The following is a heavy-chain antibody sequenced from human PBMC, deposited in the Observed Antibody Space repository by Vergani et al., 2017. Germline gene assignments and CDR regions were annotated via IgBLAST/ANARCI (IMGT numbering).Heavy chain of an antibody. D-gene: IGHD3-3*01. V-gene: IGHV4-31*11. CDR2: IYYSGST. Sequence: QVQLQESGPGLVKPSQTLSLTCAVSGGSISSGGYYWSWIRQHPGKGLEWIGYIYYSGSTYYNPSLKSRVTISVDTSKNQFSLKLSSVTAADTAVYYCARAPILSTIFGVVLIRFAFDIWGQGTMVTVSS. CDR3: ARAPILSTIFGVVLIRFAFDI. J-gene: IGHJ3*02. CDR1: GGSISSGGYY.